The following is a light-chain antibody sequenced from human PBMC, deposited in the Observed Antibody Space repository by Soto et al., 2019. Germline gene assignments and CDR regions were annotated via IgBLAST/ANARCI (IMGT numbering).Light chain of an antibody. V-gene: IGLV1-44*01. Sequence: QLVLTQAPSASGTPGQRVTISCSGSDSNIGGNPVSWYQQLPGTAPKLLIYNNDQRPSGVPDRFSDSKSGTSASLAISGLQSEDEAEYYCASWDDNLDGVVFGGGTKLTAL. CDR1: DSNIGGNP. CDR3: ASWDDNLDGVV. CDR2: NND. J-gene: IGLJ2*01.